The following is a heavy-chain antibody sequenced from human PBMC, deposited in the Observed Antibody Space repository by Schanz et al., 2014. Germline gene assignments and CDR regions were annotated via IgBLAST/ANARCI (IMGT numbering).Heavy chain of an antibody. V-gene: IGHV3-30*02. CDR2: IRYDGSKI. J-gene: IGHJ4*02. CDR1: GFTFRTYG. CDR3: ARDLAFGGVYDRHSDS. Sequence: QVHLVESGGGVVQPGGSLRLSCAASGFTFRTYGMHWVRQAPGKGMEWVAFIRYDGSKIYYADSVKGRFTISRANPKTTLSLQMNSLRVEDTAVYYCARDLAFGGVYDRHSDSWGQGTLVTVSS. D-gene: IGHD3-16*01.